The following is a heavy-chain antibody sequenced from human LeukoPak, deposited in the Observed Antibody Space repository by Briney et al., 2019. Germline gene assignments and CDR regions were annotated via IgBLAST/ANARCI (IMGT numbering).Heavy chain of an antibody. CDR3: AKDLDGYGGIDGMDV. CDR2: ISGSGGST. V-gene: IGHV3-23*01. J-gene: IGHJ6*02. D-gene: IGHD4-23*01. CDR1: GFTFDNYA. Sequence: GGSLRLSCAASGFTFDNYAMHWVRQAPGKGLEWVSAISGSGGSTYYADSVKGRFTISRDNSKNTLYLQMNSLRAEDTAVYYCAKDLDGYGGIDGMDVWGQGTTVTVSS.